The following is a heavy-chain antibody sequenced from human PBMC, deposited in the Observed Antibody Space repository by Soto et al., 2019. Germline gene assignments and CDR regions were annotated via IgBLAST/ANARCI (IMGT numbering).Heavy chain of an antibody. Sequence: GGSLRLSCAASGFTFSSYAMSWVRQAPGKGLEWVSAISGSVGSTYYADSVKGRFTISRDNSKNTLYLQMNSLRAEDTAVYYCAKRVVLWELQEPFYFDYWGQGTLVTVS. CDR1: GFTFSSYA. D-gene: IGHD1-26*01. CDR3: AKRVVLWELQEPFYFDY. J-gene: IGHJ4*02. CDR2: ISGSVGST. V-gene: IGHV3-23*01.